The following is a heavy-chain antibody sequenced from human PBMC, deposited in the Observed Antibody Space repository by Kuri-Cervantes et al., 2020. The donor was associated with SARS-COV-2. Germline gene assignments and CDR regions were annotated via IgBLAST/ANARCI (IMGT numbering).Heavy chain of an antibody. V-gene: IGHV4-34*01. CDR3: ARDYSNYFDY. CDR1: GGSLSGNY. D-gene: IGHD5-18*01. CDR2: INHSGST. J-gene: IGHJ4*02. Sequence: SELLCPTCAVYGGSLSGNYWSWTRQPPGRGLEWTGEINHSGSTNYKASLKSRVTISVDTSKNQISLKMSSVTAADTAVYFCARDYSNYFDYWGQGTLVTVLL.